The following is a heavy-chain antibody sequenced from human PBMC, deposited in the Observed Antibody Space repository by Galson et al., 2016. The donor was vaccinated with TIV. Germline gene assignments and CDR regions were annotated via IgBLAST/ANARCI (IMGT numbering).Heavy chain of an antibody. D-gene: IGHD3-3*01. Sequence: PALVKPTQTLTLTCTFSGFSLSTYGMSVGWIRQPPGKALEWLARIDWDDDKFYNSSLKTRLTISKDISRNQVVLTMTNMDPVDTATYYCARAPISIFGLATSYYFDSWGQGTLVTVSS. J-gene: IGHJ4*02. V-gene: IGHV2-70*17. CDR3: ARAPISIFGLATSYYFDS. CDR1: GFSLSTYGMS. CDR2: IDWDDDK.